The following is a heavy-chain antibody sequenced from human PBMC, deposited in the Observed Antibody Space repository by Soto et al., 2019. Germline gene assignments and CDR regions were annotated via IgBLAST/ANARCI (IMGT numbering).Heavy chain of an antibody. Sequence: SPPTPVTTTQTPTTTCTFSGFSLSTSGMCLTSILQPPGKALCWLALIDWDDDKYYSTSLKTRLTISNATSKNQIVLTITNIEHVDTATYSSARSLQYFDWLAATLTCDPRRQVTLGTVSS. CDR1: GFSLSTSGMC. V-gene: IGHV2-70*01. J-gene: IGHJ5*02. CDR2: IDWDDDK. CDR3: ARSLQYFDWLAATLTCDP. D-gene: IGHD3-9*01.